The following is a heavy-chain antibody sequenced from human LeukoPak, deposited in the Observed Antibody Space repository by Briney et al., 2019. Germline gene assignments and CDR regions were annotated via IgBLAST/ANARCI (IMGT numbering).Heavy chain of an antibody. CDR1: GFTFSSYA. CDR3: ARDSPSPYCSGGSCPFDY. D-gene: IGHD2-15*01. J-gene: IGHJ4*02. CDR2: ISYDGSNK. Sequence: GGSLRLSCAASGFTFSSYAMHWVRQALGKGLEWVAVISYDGSNKYYADSVKGRFTISRDNSKNTLYLQMNSLRAEDTAVYYCARDSPSPYCSGGSCPFDYWGQGTLVTVSS. V-gene: IGHV3-30-3*01.